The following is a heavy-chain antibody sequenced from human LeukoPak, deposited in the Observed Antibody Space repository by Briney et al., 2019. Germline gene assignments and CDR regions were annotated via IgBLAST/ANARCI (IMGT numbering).Heavy chain of an antibody. Sequence: GGSLRLSCAASGFTFSSYSMNWVRQAPGKGLEWVSSISSSSYIYYADSVKGRFTISRDNAKNSLYLQMNSLRAEDTAVYYCARAIVVVPAAHPLDYWGQGTLVTVSS. CDR2: ISSSSYI. D-gene: IGHD2-2*01. V-gene: IGHV3-21*01. CDR1: GFTFSSYS. CDR3: ARAIVVVPAAHPLDY. J-gene: IGHJ4*02.